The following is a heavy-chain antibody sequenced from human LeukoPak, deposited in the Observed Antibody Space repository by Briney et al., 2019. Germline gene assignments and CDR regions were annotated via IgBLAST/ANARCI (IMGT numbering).Heavy chain of an antibody. CDR2: IIPIFGTA. CDR1: GGTFSSYA. CDR3: ARDSDSNYGMDV. J-gene: IGHJ6*02. D-gene: IGHD2-21*01. Sequence: SVKVSCKASGGTFSSYAISWVRQAPGQGLEWMGGIIPIFGTANYAQKFQGRVTMTRDTSTSTVYMELSSLRSEDTAVYYCARDSDSNYGMDVWGQGTTVTVSS. V-gene: IGHV1-69*05.